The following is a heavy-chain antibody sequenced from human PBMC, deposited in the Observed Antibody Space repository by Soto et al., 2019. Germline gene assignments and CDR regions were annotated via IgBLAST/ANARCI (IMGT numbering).Heavy chain of an antibody. J-gene: IGHJ6*03. CDR3: AKGPVSYYYYYMDV. CDR1: GFTFTNYG. V-gene: IGHV3-33*06. CDR2: ISGDGSNT. Sequence: SGGSLRLSCAASGFTFTNYGMQWVRQAPGEGLEWVSAISGDGSNTYYADSVKGRSTISRDNSKNTLYLQMNSLRAEDTAVYYCAKGPVSYYYYYMDVWGKGTTVTVSS.